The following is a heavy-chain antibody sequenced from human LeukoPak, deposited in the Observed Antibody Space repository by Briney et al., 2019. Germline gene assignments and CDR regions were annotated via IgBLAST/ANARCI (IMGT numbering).Heavy chain of an antibody. J-gene: IGHJ4*02. CDR3: ARSLRGVFDY. CDR2: IYYSGST. D-gene: IGHD5/OR15-5a*01. CDR1: GGSISSGGYY. Sequence: SQTLSLTCTVSGGSISSGGYYWSWIRQHPGKGLEWIGYIYYSGSTYYSPSLKSRVTISVDTSKNQFSLKLSSVTAADTAVYYCARSLRGVFDYWGQGTLVTVSS. V-gene: IGHV4-31*03.